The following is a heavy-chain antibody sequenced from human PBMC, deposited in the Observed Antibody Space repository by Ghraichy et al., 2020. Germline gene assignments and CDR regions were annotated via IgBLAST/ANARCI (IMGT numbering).Heavy chain of an antibody. CDR2: IRSKTESYPT. Sequence: GGSLRLSCATSGLTFSDSAMHWVRQAPGKGLEWVGRIRSKTESYPTDEAAPGKGRFTISRDDSKNTGYLQMNSLKTEDTALYYCTRGYCSGGICYSFDPWGQGTLVPVSS. CDR3: TRGYCSGGICYSFDP. D-gene: IGHD2-15*01. J-gene: IGHJ5*02. V-gene: IGHV3-73*01. CDR1: GLTFSDSA.